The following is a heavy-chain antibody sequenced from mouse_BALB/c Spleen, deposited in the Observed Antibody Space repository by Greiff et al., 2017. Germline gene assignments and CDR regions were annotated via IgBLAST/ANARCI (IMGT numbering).Heavy chain of an antibody. CDR1: GFTFSDYY. CDR2: ISDGGSYT. J-gene: IGHJ3*01. CDR3: ARADYRYDGFAY. Sequence: EVQVVESGGGLVKPGGSLKLSCAASGFTFSDYYMYWVRQTPEKRLEWVATISDGGSYTYYPDSVKGRFTISRDNAKNNLYLQMSSLKSEDTAMYYCARADYRYDGFAYWGQGTLVTVSA. D-gene: IGHD2-14*01. V-gene: IGHV5-4*02.